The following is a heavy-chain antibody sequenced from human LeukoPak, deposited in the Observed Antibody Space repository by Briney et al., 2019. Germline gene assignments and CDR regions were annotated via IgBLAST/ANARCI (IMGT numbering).Heavy chain of an antibody. J-gene: IGHJ3*02. CDR3: ARATYYYDSSGYWTLEFDFDI. CDR1: GGSISSYY. CDR2: IYYSGST. V-gene: IGHV4-59*08. D-gene: IGHD3-22*01. Sequence: SETLSLTCTVFGGSISSYYWSWIRQPPGKGLEWIGYIYYSGSTNYNPSLKSRVTISVDTSKNQFSLNLSSVTAADTAVFYCARATYYYDSSGYWTLEFDFDIWGQGTMVTVSS.